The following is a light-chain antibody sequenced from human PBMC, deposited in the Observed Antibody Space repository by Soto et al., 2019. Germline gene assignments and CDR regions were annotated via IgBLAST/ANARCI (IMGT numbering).Light chain of an antibody. CDR2: EVT. J-gene: IGLJ2*01. CDR3: TSYAGYNDVI. Sequence: QSALTQPPSASGSPGQSVTISCTGTSSDVGGYRYVSWFQQHPGKAPKLMIYEVTKRPSGVPDRFSGSKSGNTASLTVSGLQAEDEADYYCTSYAGYNDVIFGGGTKLTVL. CDR1: SSDVGGYRY. V-gene: IGLV2-8*01.